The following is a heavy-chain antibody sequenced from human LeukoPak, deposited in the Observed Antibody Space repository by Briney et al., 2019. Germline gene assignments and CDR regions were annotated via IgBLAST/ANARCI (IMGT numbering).Heavy chain of an antibody. V-gene: IGHV3-66*01. CDR1: GISVSSNY. J-gene: IGHJ4*02. CDR3: AVKYYFDS. CDR2: IYSGGTT. Sequence: EGSLRLSCAASGISVSSNYMTWVRQTPGKGLEWVSVIYSGGTTYYADSVKGRFTISRDSSKNTLYLQMNSLRAEDTAVYFCAVKYYFDSWGQGTLVTVSS.